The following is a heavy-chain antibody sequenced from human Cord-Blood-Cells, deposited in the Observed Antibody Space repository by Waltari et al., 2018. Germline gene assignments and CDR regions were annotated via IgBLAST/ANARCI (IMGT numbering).Heavy chain of an antibody. J-gene: IGHJ4*02. CDR1: GYTFTGYY. V-gene: IGHV1-2*02. D-gene: IGHD2-2*01. Sequence: QVQLVQSGAEVKKPGASVKVSCKASGYTFTGYYMHWVRQAPGQGLEWMGWINPNSGGTNYAQKFQGRVTMTRDTSISPACMELSRLRSDDTAVYYCARDLPYYCSSTSCDDYWGQGTLVTVSS. CDR2: INPNSGGT. CDR3: ARDLPYYCSSTSCDDY.